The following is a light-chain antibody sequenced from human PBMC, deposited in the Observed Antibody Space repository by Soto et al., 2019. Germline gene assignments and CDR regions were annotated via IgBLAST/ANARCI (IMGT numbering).Light chain of an antibody. CDR3: ISYTVSRSYV. Sequence: QSALTQPASVSRYPGQSITISCSGTSSDIGTYDHVAWFQQFPGKTPTLMSYSVSTRPSGVSYRFSGSKSGNTASLTISGLQAEDEADYYCISYTVSRSYVFGTGTKLTLL. J-gene: IGLJ1*01. CDR2: SVS. V-gene: IGLV2-14*01. CDR1: SSDIGTYDH.